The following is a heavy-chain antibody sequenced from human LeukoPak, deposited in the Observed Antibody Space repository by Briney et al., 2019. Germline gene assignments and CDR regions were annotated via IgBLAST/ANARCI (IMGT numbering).Heavy chain of an antibody. CDR1: GYTFNSYA. V-gene: IGHV3-23*01. J-gene: IGHJ4*02. Sequence: GGSLRLSCAASGYTFNSYAMNWVRQAPGKGLEWVSAISGSGGSTYYADSVKGRFTISRDNSKNTLYLQMNSLRAEDTAVYYCAISDYGDYLYYFDYWGRGTLVTVSS. CDR3: AISDYGDYLYYFDY. D-gene: IGHD4-17*01. CDR2: ISGSGGST.